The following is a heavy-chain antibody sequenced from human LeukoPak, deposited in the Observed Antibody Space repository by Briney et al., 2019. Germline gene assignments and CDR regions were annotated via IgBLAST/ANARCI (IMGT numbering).Heavy chain of an antibody. V-gene: IGHV3-53*01. CDR3: ARTAAGTFFDY. J-gene: IGHJ4*02. Sequence: GGSLRLSCAVSGFTVSSNYMSWVRQAPGKGLEWVSIIYSGGYTFYADSVKGRFTISRDNSKNTLYLQMNSLRAEDTAVYYCARTAAGTFFDYGGQGTLVTVSS. CDR2: IYSGGYT. CDR1: GFTVSSNY. D-gene: IGHD6-13*01.